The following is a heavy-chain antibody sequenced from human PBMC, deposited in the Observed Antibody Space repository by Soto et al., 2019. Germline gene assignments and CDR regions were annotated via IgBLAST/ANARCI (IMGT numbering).Heavy chain of an antibody. CDR2: IYYSGST. CDR1: GGSISSSSYY. CDR3: ASNDFWSGYRPVDY. V-gene: IGHV4-39*01. Sequence: QLQLQESGPGLVKPSETLSLTCTVSGGSISSSSYYWGWIRQPPGKGLEWIGSIYYSGSTYYNPSLKSRVTMSVDTSKNQFSLKLSSVTAADTAVYYCASNDFWSGYRPVDYWGKGTLVTVSS. D-gene: IGHD3-3*01. J-gene: IGHJ4*02.